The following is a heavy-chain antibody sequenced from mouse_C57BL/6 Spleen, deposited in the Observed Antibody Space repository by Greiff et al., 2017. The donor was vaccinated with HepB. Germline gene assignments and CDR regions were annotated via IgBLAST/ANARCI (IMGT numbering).Heavy chain of an antibody. CDR1: GYSITSGYY. CDR2: ISYDGSN. J-gene: IGHJ2*01. V-gene: IGHV3-6*01. Sequence: ESGPGLVKPSQSLSLTCSVTGYSITSGYYWNWIRQFPGNKLEWMGYISYDGSNNYNPSLKNRISITRDTSKNQFFLKLNSVTTEDTATYYCARDWGRYFDYWGQGTTLTVSS. CDR3: ARDWGRYFDY.